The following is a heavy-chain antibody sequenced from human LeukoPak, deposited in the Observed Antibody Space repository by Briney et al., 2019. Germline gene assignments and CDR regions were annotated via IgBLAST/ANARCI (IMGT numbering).Heavy chain of an antibody. V-gene: IGHV3-30*04. CDR3: AKDSGYTSSWYFGDY. J-gene: IGHJ4*02. CDR1: GFTFSSYA. CDR2: ISYDGSNK. Sequence: PGRSLRLSCAASGFTFSSYAMHWVRQAPGKGLEWVAVISYDGSNKHYADSVKGRFTISRDNSKNSLYLQMNSLRAEDTALYYCAKDSGYTSSWYFGDYWGQGTLVTVSS. D-gene: IGHD6-13*01.